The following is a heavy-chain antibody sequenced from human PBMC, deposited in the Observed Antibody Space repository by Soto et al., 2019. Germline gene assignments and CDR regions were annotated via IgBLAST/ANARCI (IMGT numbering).Heavy chain of an antibody. CDR3: ARGPQITGTYYYYYGMDV. CDR1: GDSVSSNSAA. CDR2: TYYRSKWYN. V-gene: IGHV6-1*01. Sequence: SQTLSLTCAISGDSVSSNSAAWNCIRQSPSRGLEWLGRTYYRSKWYNDYAVSVKSRITINPDTSKNQFSLQLNSVTPEDTAVYYCARGPQITGTYYYYYGMDVWGQGTTVTVSS. D-gene: IGHD1-20*01. J-gene: IGHJ6*02.